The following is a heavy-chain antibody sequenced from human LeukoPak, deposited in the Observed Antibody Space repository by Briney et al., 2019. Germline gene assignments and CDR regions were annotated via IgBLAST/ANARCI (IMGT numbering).Heavy chain of an antibody. D-gene: IGHD3-16*02. V-gene: IGHV1-8*01. J-gene: IGHJ4*02. CDR3: ARGRITFGGVIVIQYFDY. Sequence: ASVKVSCKASGYTFTSYDINWVRQATGQGLEWMGWMNPNSGNTGYAQKFQGRVTMTRNTSISTAYMELSSLRSDDTAVYYCARGRITFGGVIVIQYFDYWGQGTLVTVSS. CDR1: GYTFTSYD. CDR2: MNPNSGNT.